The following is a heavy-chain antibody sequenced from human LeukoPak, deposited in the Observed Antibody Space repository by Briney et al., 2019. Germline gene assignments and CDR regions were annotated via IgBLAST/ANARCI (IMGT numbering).Heavy chain of an antibody. CDR3: AKLGVRLTSTGQDY. CDR1: EFTFSSYV. D-gene: IGHD3-9*01. J-gene: IGHJ4*02. Sequence: GGSLRLSCAASEFTFSSYVMYWVRQAPGKGLEWVAAINYNGVITDYADSVRGRFTISRDNSKNTLYLQMNSLRGEDTAVYYCAKLGVRLTSTGQDYWGQGTLVTVS. CDR2: INYNGVIT. V-gene: IGHV3-23*01.